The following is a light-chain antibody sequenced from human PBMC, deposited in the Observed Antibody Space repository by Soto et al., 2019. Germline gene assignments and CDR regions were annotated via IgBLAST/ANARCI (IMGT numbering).Light chain of an antibody. CDR1: QTILYSSNNKNH. V-gene: IGKV4-1*01. CDR3: QQYYTTPWT. Sequence: DLLLTPPPDSLAVSLGERATINCKSSQTILYSSNNKNHLAWYQQKAGQPPKLLIYWSSTRESGVPDRFSGSGSGTGFTLTISSLQAEDVAVYYCQQYYTTPWTFGQGTKVDIK. J-gene: IGKJ1*01. CDR2: WSS.